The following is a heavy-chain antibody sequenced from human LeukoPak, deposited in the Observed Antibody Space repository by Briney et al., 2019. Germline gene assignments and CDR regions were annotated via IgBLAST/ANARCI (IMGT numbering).Heavy chain of an antibody. V-gene: IGHV1-69*04. CDR1: GGTFSSYA. CDR3: ARGNCWGEYCSSTSRTKPYYYYGMDV. CDR2: IIPILGIA. D-gene: IGHD2-2*01. J-gene: IGHJ6*02. Sequence: ASVKVSCKASGGTFSSYAISWVRQAPGQGLEWMGRIIPILGIANYAQKFQGRVTITADKSTSTAYMELSSLRSEDTAVYYCARGNCWGEYCSSTSRTKPYYYYGMDVWGQGTTVTVSS.